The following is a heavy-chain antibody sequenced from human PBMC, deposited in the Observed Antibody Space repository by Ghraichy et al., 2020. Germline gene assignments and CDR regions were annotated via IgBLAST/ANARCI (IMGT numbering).Heavy chain of an antibody. CDR3: ARGQRWSIAVSSEGWFDP. Sequence: ASVKVSCKASGYTFTSYDINWVRQATGQGLEWMGWMNPNSGNTGYAQKFQGRVTMTRNTSISTAYMELSSLRSEDTAVYYCARGQRWSIAVSSEGWFDPWGQGTLVTVSS. D-gene: IGHD6-19*01. CDR1: GYTFTSYD. J-gene: IGHJ5*02. CDR2: MNPNSGNT. V-gene: IGHV1-8*01.